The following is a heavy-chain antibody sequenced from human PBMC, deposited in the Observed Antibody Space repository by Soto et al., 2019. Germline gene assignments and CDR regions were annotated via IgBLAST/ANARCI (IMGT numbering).Heavy chain of an antibody. D-gene: IGHD2-15*01. CDR2: ISSSSSYI. Sequence: GGSLRLSCAASGFTFSSYSMNWVRQAPGKGLEWVSSISSSSSYIYYADSVKGRFTISRDNAKNSLYLQMNSLRAEDTAVYYCARDRVAATRYYYYYMDVWGKGTTVTVSS. CDR1: GFTFSSYS. CDR3: ARDRVAATRYYYYYMDV. V-gene: IGHV3-21*01. J-gene: IGHJ6*03.